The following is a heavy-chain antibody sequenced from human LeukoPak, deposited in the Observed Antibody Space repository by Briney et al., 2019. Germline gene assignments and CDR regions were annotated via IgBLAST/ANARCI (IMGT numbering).Heavy chain of an antibody. D-gene: IGHD5-12*01. V-gene: IGHV3-13*01. CDR3: ARDSRPGYGGAHDI. CDR2: IQTAGDT. J-gene: IGHJ3*02. CDR1: GFTFSNSD. Sequence: GGSLRLSCAASGFTFSNSDMHWVRQVPGKGLEWVALIQTAGDTYYPASVKGRFTISRENAKNSFYLQTNSLRAEDTAVYYCARDSRPGYGGAHDIWGPGTMVTVSS.